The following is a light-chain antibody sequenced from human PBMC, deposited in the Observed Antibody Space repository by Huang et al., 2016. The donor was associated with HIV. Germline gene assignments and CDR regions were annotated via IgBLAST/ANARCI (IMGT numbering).Light chain of an antibody. CDR2: DAS. CDR3: QQRSNWPRVT. Sequence: EIVLTQSPATLSLSPGERATLSCRASQSVSSYLAWYQQKPGQAPRLLIYDASNRATGIPARCSGSGSGTDCTLTISSLEPEDFAVYYCQQRSNWPRVTFGPGTKVDIK. V-gene: IGKV3-11*01. CDR1: QSVSSY. J-gene: IGKJ3*01.